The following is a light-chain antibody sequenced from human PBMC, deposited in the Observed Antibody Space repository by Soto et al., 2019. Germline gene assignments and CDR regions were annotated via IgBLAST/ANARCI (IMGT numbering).Light chain of an antibody. CDR3: QSYDSSLSGYV. J-gene: IGLJ1*01. CDR1: SSNIGAGYD. Sequence: LTQPPSVSGAPGQRVTICCTGSSSNIGAGYDVHWYQQLPGTAPKLLIYGNSNRPSGVPDRFSGSKSGTSASLAITGLQAEDEADYYCQSYDSSLSGYVFGTWTKVTVL. CDR2: GNS. V-gene: IGLV1-40*01.